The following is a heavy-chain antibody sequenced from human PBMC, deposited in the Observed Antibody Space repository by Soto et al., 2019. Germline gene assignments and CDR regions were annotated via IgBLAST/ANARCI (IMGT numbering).Heavy chain of an antibody. CDR3: ARSVVVRGVFTFDS. D-gene: IGHD3-10*01. J-gene: IGHJ4*02. CDR1: GYTFTSYA. V-gene: IGHV1-3*01. Sequence: GASVKVSCKASGYTFTSYAMHWVRQAPGQRLEWMGWINAGNGNTKYSQKFQGRVTFTRDTSASTAYMELSSLRSEDTAVYYCARSVVVRGVFTFDSRGQGTLVTVS. CDR2: INAGNGNT.